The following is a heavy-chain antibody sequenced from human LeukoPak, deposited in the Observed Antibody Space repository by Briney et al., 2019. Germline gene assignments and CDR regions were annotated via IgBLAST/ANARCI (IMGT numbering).Heavy chain of an antibody. CDR3: ASFHYYGSGAYYLSY. CDR2: IGDSGATT. CDR1: GFTLSSYA. Sequence: GGSLGLSCAASGFTLSSYAMTWVRQAPGKGLEWVSDIGDSGATTYYADSVKGRFTISRDNSKNTLYLQMSSLRAEDTAVCFCASFHYYGSGAYYLSYWGQGTLVTVSS. D-gene: IGHD3-10*01. J-gene: IGHJ4*02. V-gene: IGHV3-23*01.